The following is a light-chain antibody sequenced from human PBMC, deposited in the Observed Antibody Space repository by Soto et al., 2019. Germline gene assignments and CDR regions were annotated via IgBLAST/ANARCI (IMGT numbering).Light chain of an antibody. V-gene: IGKV1-27*01. J-gene: IGKJ1*01. CDR1: QGMSNY. CDR2: AAS. CDR3: QKYNSAPRT. Sequence: DIQMTQSPSSLSASVGDRVTITCRASQGMSNYLAWYQQKPGKVPKLLIYAASTLQSGVPSRFSGSGSGTDFTLTISSLQPEDVATYYCQKYNSAPRTFGQGTKVEIQ.